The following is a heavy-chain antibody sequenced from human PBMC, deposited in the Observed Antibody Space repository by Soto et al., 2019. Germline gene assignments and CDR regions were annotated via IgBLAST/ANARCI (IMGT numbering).Heavy chain of an antibody. CDR2: IIPNLGIA. Sequence: QVQLVQSGAEVKKPGSSVKVSCKASGGTFSSYTISWVRQAPGQGLEWMGRIIPNLGIANYAQKFQGRVTITADKSTSTAYMELSSLRSEDTAVYYCARGGVVVVPADYYYYYMDVWGKGTTVTVSS. V-gene: IGHV1-69*02. CDR1: GGTFSSYT. D-gene: IGHD2-2*01. CDR3: ARGGVVVVPADYYYYYMDV. J-gene: IGHJ6*03.